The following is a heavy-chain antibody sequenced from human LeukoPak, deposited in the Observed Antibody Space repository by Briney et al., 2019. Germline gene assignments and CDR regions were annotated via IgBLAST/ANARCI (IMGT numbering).Heavy chain of an antibody. CDR2: IYSGGST. D-gene: IGHD3-10*01. V-gene: IGHV3-53*01. Sequence: GGSLRLSCAASGLTVSSNYMSWVRQAPGKGLEWVSVIYSGGSTYYADSVKGRFTISRDNSKNTLYLQMNSLRAEDTAVYYCAREAADYYGSGSYFDYWGQGTLVTVSS. CDR3: AREAADYYGSGSYFDY. CDR1: GLTVSSNY. J-gene: IGHJ4*02.